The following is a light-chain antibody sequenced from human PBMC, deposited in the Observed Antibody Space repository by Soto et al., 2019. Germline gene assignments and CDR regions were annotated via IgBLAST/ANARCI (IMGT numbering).Light chain of an antibody. Sequence: DIQMTPSPSTLSASVGDRVTITCRGSQSITNRLAWYQKQPGKAPQVMIYDASNLEYGVPSRFSGSGFGTDFILTISSLQPDDFASYCCQHYGGMWTFGQGTKVDIK. V-gene: IGKV1-5*01. CDR2: DAS. CDR3: QHYGGMWT. J-gene: IGKJ1*01. CDR1: QSITNR.